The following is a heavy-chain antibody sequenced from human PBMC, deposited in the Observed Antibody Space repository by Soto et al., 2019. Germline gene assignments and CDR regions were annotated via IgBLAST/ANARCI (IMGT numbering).Heavy chain of an antibody. D-gene: IGHD6-19*01. CDR1: GFTFSSYS. V-gene: IGHV3-21*01. CDR2: ISSSSSYI. J-gene: IGHJ6*02. CDR3: ARDYSSGWWPWGMDV. Sequence: GGSLRLSCAASGFTFSSYSMNWVRQAPGKGLEWVSSISSSSSYIYYADSVKGRFTISRDNAKNSLYLQMNSLRAEDTAVYYCARDYSSGWWPWGMDVWGQGTTVTVSS.